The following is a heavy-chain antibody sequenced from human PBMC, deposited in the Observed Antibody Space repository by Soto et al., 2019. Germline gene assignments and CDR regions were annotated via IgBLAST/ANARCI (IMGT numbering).Heavy chain of an antibody. CDR2: IYPGDSDT. D-gene: IGHD6-19*01. V-gene: IGHV5-51*01. CDR1: GYSFTSYW. Sequence: PGESLKIACKGSGYSFTSYWIGWVLQMPWKGLEWMGIIYPGDSDTRYSPSFQGQVTISADKSISTAYLQWSSLKASDTAMYYCARPSGAVAGIVPEYYFDYWGQGTLVTVSS. J-gene: IGHJ4*02. CDR3: ARPSGAVAGIVPEYYFDY.